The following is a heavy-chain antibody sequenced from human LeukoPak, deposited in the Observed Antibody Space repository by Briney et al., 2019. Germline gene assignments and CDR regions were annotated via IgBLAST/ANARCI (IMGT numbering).Heavy chain of an antibody. V-gene: IGHV4-39*01. CDR2: IYYSGST. CDR1: GGSISSSSYY. D-gene: IGHD3-10*01. J-gene: IGHJ4*02. Sequence: PSETLSLTCTVSGGSISSSSYYWGWIRQPPGKGLEWIGSIYYSGSTYYNPSLKSRVTISVDTSKNQFSLKLISVTAADTAVYYCARPYYYGSGSYAYFDYWGQGTLVTVSS. CDR3: ARPYYYGSGSYAYFDY.